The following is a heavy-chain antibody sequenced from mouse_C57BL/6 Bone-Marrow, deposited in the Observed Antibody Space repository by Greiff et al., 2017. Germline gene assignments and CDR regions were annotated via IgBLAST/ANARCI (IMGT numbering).Heavy chain of an antibody. CDR1: GYTFTSYG. CDR2: IYPRSGNT. V-gene: IGHV1-81*01. D-gene: IGHD4-1*02. J-gene: IGHJ2*01. CDR3: GAINWERDFDY. Sequence: QVQLQQSGAELARPGASVKLSCKASGYTFTSYGISWVKQRTGQGLEWIGEIYPRSGNTYYNEKFKGKATLTADKSSSTAYMELRSLTSEDSAVYFCGAINWERDFDYGGQGTTLTVS.